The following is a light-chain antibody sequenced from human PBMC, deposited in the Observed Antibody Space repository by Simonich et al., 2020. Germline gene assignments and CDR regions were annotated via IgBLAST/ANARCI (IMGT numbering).Light chain of an antibody. V-gene: IGKV4-1*01. J-gene: IGKJ1*01. CDR2: WAS. CDR3: QQYYSTRT. Sequence: DIVMTPSPDSLAVSLGERATINCKSSQSVLYSSNNKNYLAWYQQKPGQPPKLLIYWASTRESGVPERFSGSGLGTDFTLTISSLQAEDVAVYYCQQYYSTRTFGQGTKVEIK. CDR1: QSVLYSSNNKNY.